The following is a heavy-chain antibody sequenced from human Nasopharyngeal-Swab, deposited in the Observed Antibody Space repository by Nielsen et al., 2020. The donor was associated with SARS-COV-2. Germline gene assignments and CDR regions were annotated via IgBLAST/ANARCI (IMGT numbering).Heavy chain of an antibody. D-gene: IGHD2-2*02. CDR3: ARLSADCSRTSCYTGYFDY. CDR2: INSDGSST. V-gene: IGHV3-74*01. J-gene: IGHJ4*02. CDR1: GFTFSRYW. Sequence: GVLKISCAGSGFTFSRYWMHWLRQAPGKGLVWVSRINSDGSSTSYADSVKGRFTISRDNAQNTLYLQMNSLRAEDAAVYYCARLSADCSRTSCYTGYFDYWGQGTLVTVSS.